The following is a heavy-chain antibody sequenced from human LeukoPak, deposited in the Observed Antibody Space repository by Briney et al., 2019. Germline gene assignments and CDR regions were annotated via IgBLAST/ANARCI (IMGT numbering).Heavy chain of an antibody. V-gene: IGHV3-74*01. J-gene: IGHJ1*01. CDR2: IKSDGKT. CDR1: GFTFSMYW. D-gene: IGHD3-22*01. CDR3: ARAPSEVGGYYPEYFRH. Sequence: GGSLRLSCEASGFTFSMYWMHWVRQAPGKGLVWVSRIKSDGKTNYADSVKGRFTISRDNAKNTVSLQMDSLRAEDTGVYYCARAPSEVGGYYPEYFRHWGQGTLVTVSS.